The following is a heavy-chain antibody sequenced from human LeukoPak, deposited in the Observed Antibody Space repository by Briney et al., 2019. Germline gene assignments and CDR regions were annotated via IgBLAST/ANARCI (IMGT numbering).Heavy chain of an antibody. CDR1: GYTFTGYY. CDR3: APDHTEGIAAAVGAFDI. J-gene: IGHJ3*02. Sequence: GASEKISCKASGYTFTGYYMHWGRHAPRQGLEWMGYIKPNSGGTNYAQKFQGRVTMTRDTSLSTAYMELSRLRSDDTAVYYCAPDHTEGIAAAVGAFDIWGQGTMVTVSS. V-gene: IGHV1-2*02. CDR2: IKPNSGGT. D-gene: IGHD6-13*01.